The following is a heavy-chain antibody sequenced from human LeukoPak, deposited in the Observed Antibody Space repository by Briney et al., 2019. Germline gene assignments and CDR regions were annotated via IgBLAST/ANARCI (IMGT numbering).Heavy chain of an antibody. J-gene: IGHJ4*02. CDR3: ATKGLVSVPSRYHFDY. V-gene: IGHV3-23*01. CDR1: GFTLSSYA. D-gene: IGHD2-2*01. CDR2: ISGDGRIT. Sequence: GGSLRLSCAASGFTLSSYAMSWVRHAPGKGLELVSAISGDGRITHHADSVKGRFTISRDNSKNTLYLQMNGLRAEDTAVYYCATKGLVSVPSRYHFDYWGQGTLVTVSS.